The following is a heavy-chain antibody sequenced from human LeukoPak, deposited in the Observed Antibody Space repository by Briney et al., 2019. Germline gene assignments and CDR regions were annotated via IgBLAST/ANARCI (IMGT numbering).Heavy chain of an antibody. Sequence: PGGSLRLSCAASGFTFSSYGMHWVRQAPGKGLEWVAIIWYDGSNKFYADSVKGRFTISRDNAKNSLYLQMNSLRAEDTALYYCAKDMIPHYGSGRYNYYYYGMDVWGQGTTVTVSS. J-gene: IGHJ6*02. D-gene: IGHD3-10*01. CDR3: AKDMIPHYGSGRYNYYYYGMDV. V-gene: IGHV3-30*02. CDR2: IWYDGSNK. CDR1: GFTFSSYG.